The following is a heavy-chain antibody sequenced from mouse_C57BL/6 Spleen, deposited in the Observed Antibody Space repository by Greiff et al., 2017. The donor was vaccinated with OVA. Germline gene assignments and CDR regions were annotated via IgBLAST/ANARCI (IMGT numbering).Heavy chain of an antibody. CDR2: IDPNSGGT. D-gene: IGHD3-2*02. Sequence: QVQLQQPGAELVKPGASVTLSCKASGYTFTSYWMHWVKQRPGRGLEWIGRIDPNSGGTKYNEKFKSKATLTVDKPSSTAYMQVSRLTTEDSEVYDGARRGGQAHAIDYWGQGTSVTVSS. J-gene: IGHJ4*01. CDR3: ARRGGQAHAIDY. V-gene: IGHV1-72*01. CDR1: GYTFTSYW.